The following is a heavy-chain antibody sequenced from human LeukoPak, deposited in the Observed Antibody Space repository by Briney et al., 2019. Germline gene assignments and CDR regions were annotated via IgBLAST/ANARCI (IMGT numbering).Heavy chain of an antibody. J-gene: IGHJ4*02. CDR3: ASPWIAAAGSAGDY. D-gene: IGHD6-13*01. CDR2: ISSSGSTI. V-gene: IGHV3-11*01. Sequence: GGSLRLSCAASGFTFSDYHMSWIRQAPGKGLEWISYISSSGSTISYADSVKGRFTISRDNAKNSLNLQMNSLRAEDTAVYYCASPWIAAAGSAGDYWGQGTLVTVSS. CDR1: GFTFSDYH.